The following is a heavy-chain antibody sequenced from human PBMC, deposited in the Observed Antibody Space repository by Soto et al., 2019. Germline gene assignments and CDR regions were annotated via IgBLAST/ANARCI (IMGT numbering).Heavy chain of an antibody. Sequence: GASVKVSCKASGYTFTSYAMHWVRQAPGQRLEWMGWINAGNGNTKYSQKFQGRVTITRDTSASTAYMELSSLRSEDTAVYYCARRLDFGNGYFTAPMDVWGKGTTVTVSS. V-gene: IGHV1-3*01. J-gene: IGHJ6*03. CDR2: INAGNGNT. D-gene: IGHD3-3*01. CDR3: ARRLDFGNGYFTAPMDV. CDR1: GYTFTSYA.